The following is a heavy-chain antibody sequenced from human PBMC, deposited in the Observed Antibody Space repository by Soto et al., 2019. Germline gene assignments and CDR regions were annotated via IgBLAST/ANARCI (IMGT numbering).Heavy chain of an antibody. CDR3: ARWVGGSMYDNSGKYDS. CDR1: GFIFSGSG. V-gene: IGHV3-30*03. CDR2: ISYDGSRT. Sequence: QVQLVESGGGVVQPGRSLRLTCAASGFIFSGSGMHWVRQAPGKGLEWVALISYDGSRTYYADSVRDRFTISRDNGQNTLNLQMNSLRAEDTAVYFCARWVGGSMYDNSGKYDSWGQGTLVIVSS. J-gene: IGHJ5*01. D-gene: IGHD3-22*01.